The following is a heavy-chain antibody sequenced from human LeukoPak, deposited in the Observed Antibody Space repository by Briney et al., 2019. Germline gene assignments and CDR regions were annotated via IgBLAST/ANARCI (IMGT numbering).Heavy chain of an antibody. CDR3: ARGIRGAADY. CDR1: GFTFSDYG. D-gene: IGHD3-16*01. V-gene: IGHV4-34*01. Sequence: GSLRLSCAAAGFTFSDYGMNWVRQPPGKGLEWIGEINHSGSTNYNPSLKSRVTISVDTSKNQFSLNLNSVTAADTAVYYCARGIRGAADYWGQGTLVTVSS. J-gene: IGHJ4*02. CDR2: INHSGST.